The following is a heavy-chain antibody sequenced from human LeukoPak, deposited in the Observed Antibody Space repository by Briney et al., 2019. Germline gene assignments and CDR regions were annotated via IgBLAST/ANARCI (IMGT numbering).Heavy chain of an antibody. CDR2: ISGSGGST. D-gene: IGHD3-3*01. V-gene: IGHV3-23*01. CDR1: GFTFSSYA. Sequence: GGSLRLSCAASGFTFSSYAMSWVRQAPGKGLEWVSAISGSGGSTYYADSVKGRFTISRDNSKNTLYLQMNSLRAEDTAIYYCARPLRESGYFYFDYWGQGTLVTVSS. CDR3: ARPLRESGYFYFDY. J-gene: IGHJ4*02.